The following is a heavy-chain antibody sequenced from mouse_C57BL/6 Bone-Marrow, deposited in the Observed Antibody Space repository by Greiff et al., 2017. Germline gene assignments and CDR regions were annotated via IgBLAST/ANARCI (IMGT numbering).Heavy chain of an antibody. V-gene: IGHV1-62-2*01. J-gene: IGHJ2*01. D-gene: IGHD2-4*01. CDR1: GYIFTEYT. CDR3: ARHERYYDYEGYFDY. CDR2: FYTGGGSI. Sequence: VQLKESGAELVKPGASVKLSCKASGYIFTEYTIHWVKQRSGQGLEWIGWFYTGGGSIKYNERFKDKATLTAEKSSNTVYMELSRLTSEDSAVYFCARHERYYDYEGYFDYWGQGTTLTVSS.